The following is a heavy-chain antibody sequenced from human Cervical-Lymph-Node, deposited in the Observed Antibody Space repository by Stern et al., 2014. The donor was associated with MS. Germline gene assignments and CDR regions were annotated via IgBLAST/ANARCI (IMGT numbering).Heavy chain of an antibody. CDR3: AKHACTGAACPFDL. CDR2: VYSSGPT. Sequence: QVQLQESGPGLVKPSETLSLTCAVSGDSISSYTHYWAWIRQPPGKGLEWIGSVYSSGPTYDNPSLKSRVTISGDTSKNPFSLGLNSVTAADTAVYYCAKHACTGAACPFDLWGQGTLVTVSS. J-gene: IGHJ4*02. CDR1: GDSISSYTHY. D-gene: IGHD2-8*02. V-gene: IGHV4-39*01.